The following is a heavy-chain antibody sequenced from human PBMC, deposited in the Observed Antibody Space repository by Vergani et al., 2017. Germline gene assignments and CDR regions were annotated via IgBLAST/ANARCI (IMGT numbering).Heavy chain of an antibody. D-gene: IGHD6-19*01. Sequence: QLQLQESGPGLVKPSATLSLTCRVSGASIRSSNFYWGWIRPPPGNGLEWIASIYYSGSTYYNPFLKSLVTISVDRSQNQLSLKRISVTAADTAVFFFARHSTVEWLVKLGSIDPWGQGILVTVSS. J-gene: IGHJ5*02. CDR3: ARHSTVEWLVKLGSIDP. CDR1: GASIRSSNFY. CDR2: IYYSGST. V-gene: IGHV4-39*01.